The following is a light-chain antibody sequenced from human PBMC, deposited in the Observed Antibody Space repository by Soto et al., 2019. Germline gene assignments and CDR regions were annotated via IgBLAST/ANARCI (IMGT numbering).Light chain of an antibody. CDR2: ESS. Sequence: QSVLTQPASVSGSPGQSITISCTGTSCDVGNYNLVSWYQQHPGKAPKLMIYESSKRPSGVSNRFSGSKSGNTASLTISGLQAEDEADYYCFSYAGNTAPIYVFXTGTKVTVL. V-gene: IGLV2-23*01. CDR1: SCDVGNYNL. CDR3: FSYAGNTAPIYV. J-gene: IGLJ1*01.